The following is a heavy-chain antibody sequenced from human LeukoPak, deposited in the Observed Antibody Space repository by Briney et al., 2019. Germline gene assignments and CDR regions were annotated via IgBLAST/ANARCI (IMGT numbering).Heavy chain of an antibody. Sequence: GASVTVSCKASGYTLTAYYMHWVRQAPGQGLEWMGWFNPNSGGTNYAQKFQGRVTMTRDTSISTAYMELSRLRSDDTAVYYCARVGLWRYCSSTSCYLSNNWFDPWGQGTLVTVSS. CDR2: FNPNSGGT. D-gene: IGHD2-2*01. CDR3: ARVGLWRYCSSTSCYLSNNWFDP. CDR1: GYTLTAYY. V-gene: IGHV1-2*02. J-gene: IGHJ5*02.